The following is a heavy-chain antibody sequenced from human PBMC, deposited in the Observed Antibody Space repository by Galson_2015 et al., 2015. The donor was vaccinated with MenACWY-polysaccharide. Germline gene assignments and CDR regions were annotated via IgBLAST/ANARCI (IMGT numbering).Heavy chain of an antibody. Sequence: TIVYGASLKGRFTISRDNGKNALYLQMNSLRAEDTSMYYCAKQRTIFGLVPHFDDWGQGTLVTVS. D-gene: IGHD3/OR15-3a*01. CDR2: TI. CDR3: AKQRTIFGLVPHFDD. J-gene: IGHJ4*02. V-gene: IGHV3-48*04.